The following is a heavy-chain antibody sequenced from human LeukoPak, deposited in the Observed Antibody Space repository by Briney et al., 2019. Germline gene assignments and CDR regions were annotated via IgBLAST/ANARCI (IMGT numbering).Heavy chain of an antibody. CDR1: GYTFSSYG. V-gene: IGHV3-30*03. CDR3: ARDSAYDSSGYFPL. CDR2: ISYDGSNK. Sequence: PGGSLRLSCADSGYTFSSYGMHWVRQAPGKGLEWVAVISYDGSNKYYADSVKGRFTISRDNSKNTLYLQMNSLRAEDTAVYYCARDSAYDSSGYFPLWGQGTLVTVSS. J-gene: IGHJ4*02. D-gene: IGHD3-22*01.